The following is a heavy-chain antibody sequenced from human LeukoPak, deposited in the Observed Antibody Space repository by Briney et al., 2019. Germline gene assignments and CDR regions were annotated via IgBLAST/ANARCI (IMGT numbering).Heavy chain of an antibody. J-gene: IGHJ4*02. CDR3: AREGAAAGIDY. V-gene: IGHV4-31*03. CDR1: GGSISSGGYY. Sequence: SETLSLTCTVSGGSISSGGYYWSWVRQHPGKGLEWIGYIYYSGSTYYNPSLKSRVTISVDTSKNQFSLKLSSVTAADTAVYYCAREGAAAGIDYWGQGTLVTVSP. D-gene: IGHD6-13*01. CDR2: IYYSGST.